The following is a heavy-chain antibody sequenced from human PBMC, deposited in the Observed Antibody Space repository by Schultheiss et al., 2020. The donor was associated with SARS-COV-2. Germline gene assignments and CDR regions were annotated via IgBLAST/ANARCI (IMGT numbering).Heavy chain of an antibody. CDR3: AKGRMTTVVAAFDY. D-gene: IGHD4-23*01. V-gene: IGHV4-31*03. CDR1: GGSISSGGYY. CDR2: IYYSGST. J-gene: IGHJ4*02. Sequence: SQTLPLTCTVSGGSISSGGYYWSWIRQHPGKGLEWIGYIYYSGSTYYNPSLKSRVTISIDTSKNQFPLKLNSVTAADTAVYYCAKGRMTTVVAAFDYWGQGALGPVSS.